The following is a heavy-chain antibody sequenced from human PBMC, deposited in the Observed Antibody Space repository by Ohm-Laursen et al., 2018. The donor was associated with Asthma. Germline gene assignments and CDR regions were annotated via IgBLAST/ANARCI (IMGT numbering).Heavy chain of an antibody. D-gene: IGHD6-19*01. CDR2: ISTASSFI. V-gene: IGHV3-21*01. CDR1: GYTFSRYS. CDR3: VRDGSSGWHFDY. Sequence: SLRLSCSASGYTFSRYSIHWVRQIPGKGLEWVASISTASSFIYYADSVRGRFTTSRDNARNSVYLQMNSLRAEDTAVYYCVRDGSSGWHFDYWGQGTLVIASS. J-gene: IGHJ4*02.